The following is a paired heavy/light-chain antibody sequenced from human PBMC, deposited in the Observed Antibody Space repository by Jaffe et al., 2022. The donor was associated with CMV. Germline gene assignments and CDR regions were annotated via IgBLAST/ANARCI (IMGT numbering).Light chain of an antibody. CDR3: ATWDSGLGAGV. CDR1: NSNIGNNY. V-gene: IGLV1-51*02. J-gene: IGLJ2*01. CDR2: ENN. Sequence: QSVLTQPPSVSAAPGQKVTISCSGSNSNIGNNYVSWYQHLPGIPPKLLIYENNNRLSGIPDRFSGSKSGTSATLGITGLQTGDEADYYCATWDSGLGAGVFGGGTKLTVL.
Heavy chain of an antibody. J-gene: IGHJ6*02. CDR2: INQYGSEK. V-gene: IGHV3-7*01. CDR3: ARDRIAATGSGPTGRPIYYYYGMDV. D-gene: IGHD6-13*01. Sequence: EVQLVESGGGLVQPGGSLRLSCAASGLTFNTYWMTWVRQAPGKGLEWVANINQYGSEKYYVDSVKGRFIVSRDNAKNSLYLQMNSLRAEDTAVYYCARDRIAATGSGPTGRPIYYYYGMDVWGQGTTVTVSS. CDR1: GLTFNTYW.